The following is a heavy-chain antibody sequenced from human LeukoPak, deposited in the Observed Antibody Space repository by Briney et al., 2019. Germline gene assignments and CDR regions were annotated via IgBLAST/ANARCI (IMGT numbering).Heavy chain of an antibody. CDR1: GFTFSSYA. CDR3: ARVGGYYYGMDV. V-gene: IGHV3-30-3*01. CDR2: ISYDGSNK. Sequence: GRSLRLSCAASGFTFSSYAMRWVRQAPGKGLEWVAVISYDGSNKYYADSVKGRFTISRDNSKNTLYLQMNSLRAEDTAVYYCARVGGYYYGMDVWGQGTTVTVSS. J-gene: IGHJ6*02. D-gene: IGHD2-15*01.